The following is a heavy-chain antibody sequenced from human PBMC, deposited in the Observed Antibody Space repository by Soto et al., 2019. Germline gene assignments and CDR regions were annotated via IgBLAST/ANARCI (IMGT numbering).Heavy chain of an antibody. CDR1: GYTFTSYY. CDR2: INPSGGNT. J-gene: IGHJ5*02. CDR3: GVAPTGWYQPGWFDP. V-gene: IGHV1-46*01. D-gene: IGHD6-19*01. Sequence: ASVKVSCKASGYTFTSYYMHWVRQAPGQGLEWMGIINPSGGNTGYAQKFQGRVTMTRNTSISTAYMELSSLRSEDTAVYYCGVAPTGWYQPGWFDPWAQETRVTVPS.